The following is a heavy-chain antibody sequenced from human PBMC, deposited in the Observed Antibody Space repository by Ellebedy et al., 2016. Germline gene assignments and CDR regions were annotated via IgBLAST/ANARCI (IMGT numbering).Heavy chain of an antibody. Sequence: GSLRLXXTVSGGSISSHHWSWIRQPPGKGLEWIGYIYYSGSTNYNPSLKSRVTISVDTSKNQFSLKLSSVTAADTAVYYCARSYDSSGYFLSWGQGTLVTVSS. D-gene: IGHD3-22*01. V-gene: IGHV4-59*11. J-gene: IGHJ5*02. CDR3: ARSYDSSGYFLS. CDR2: IYYSGST. CDR1: GGSISSHH.